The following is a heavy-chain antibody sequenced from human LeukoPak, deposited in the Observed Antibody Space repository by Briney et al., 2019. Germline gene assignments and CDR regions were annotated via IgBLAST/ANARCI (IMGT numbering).Heavy chain of an antibody. J-gene: IGHJ6*03. CDR1: GGSISSYY. V-gene: IGHV4-4*07. D-gene: IGHD5-18*01. Sequence: SETLSLTCTVSGGSISSYYWSWIRQPAGKGLEWIGRIYTSGSTNYNHSLKSRVTMSVDTSKNQFSLKLSSVTAADTAVYYCARSGLSYGSPRPGYYYYYMDVWGKGTTVTVSS. CDR2: IYTSGST. CDR3: ARSGLSYGSPRPGYYYYYMDV.